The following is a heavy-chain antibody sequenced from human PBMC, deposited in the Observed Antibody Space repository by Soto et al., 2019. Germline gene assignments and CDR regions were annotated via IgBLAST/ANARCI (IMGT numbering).Heavy chain of an antibody. J-gene: IGHJ6*02. V-gene: IGHV1-69*13. CDR2: IIPIFGTA. Sequence: SVKVSCKASGGTFSSYAISWVRQAPGQGLEWMGGIIPIFGTANYAQKFQGRVTITADESTSTAYMELSSLRSEDTAVYYCARDRISDITIFGVVIPVSYYYYGMDVWGQGTTVTVSS. D-gene: IGHD3-3*01. CDR3: ARDRISDITIFGVVIPVSYYYYGMDV. CDR1: GGTFSSYA.